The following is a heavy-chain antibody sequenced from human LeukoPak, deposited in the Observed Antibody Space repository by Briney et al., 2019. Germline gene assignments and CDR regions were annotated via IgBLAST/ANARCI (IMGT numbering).Heavy chain of an antibody. CDR1: GFTFSSYS. CDR3: ARLGDIVVVPAIDY. Sequence: QTGGSLRLSCAASGFTFSSYSMNWVRQAPGKGLEWVSYISSSSSTIYYADSVKGRFTISRDNAKNSLYLQMNSLRAEDTAVYYCARLGDIVVVPAIDYWGQGTLVTVSS. D-gene: IGHD2-2*01. CDR2: ISSSSSTI. V-gene: IGHV3-48*01. J-gene: IGHJ4*02.